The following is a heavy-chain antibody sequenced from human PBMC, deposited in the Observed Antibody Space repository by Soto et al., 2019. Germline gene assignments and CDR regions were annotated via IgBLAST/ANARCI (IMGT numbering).Heavy chain of an antibody. V-gene: IGHV4-39*01. Sequence: QLQLQESGPGLVKPSETLSLTCTVSGGSISSSIYYWGWIRQPPGKGLEWIGSIYYSGSTYYNPSLKRRVTISVDTSKNQFSLKLSSVTAADTAVYYCARPLGNYDFWSGYYYWGQGTLVTVSS. D-gene: IGHD3-3*01. CDR2: IYYSGST. J-gene: IGHJ4*02. CDR3: ARPLGNYDFWSGYYY. CDR1: GGSISSSIYY.